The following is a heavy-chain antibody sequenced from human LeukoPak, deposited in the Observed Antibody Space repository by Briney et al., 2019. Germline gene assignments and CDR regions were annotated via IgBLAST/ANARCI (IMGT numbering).Heavy chain of an antibody. V-gene: IGHV1-18*01. CDR1: GYTFTSYG. CDR3: ARGPGTPHYFDY. CDR2: ISVSSGDT. D-gene: IGHD1-1*01. J-gene: IGHJ4*02. Sequence: ASVKVSCKASGYTFTSYGISWVRRAPGQGLEWMGWISVSSGDTNYAQKFQGRVTMTTDTSTNTAYMDLRSLRSDDTAVYYCARGPGTPHYFDYWGQGTLVTVSS.